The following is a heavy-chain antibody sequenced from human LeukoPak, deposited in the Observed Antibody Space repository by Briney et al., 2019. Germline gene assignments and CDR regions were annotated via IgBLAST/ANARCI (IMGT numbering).Heavy chain of an antibody. D-gene: IGHD3-22*01. V-gene: IGHV3-11*03. CDR3: ARRYYATPEY. Sequence: GGSLRLSCAASAFTFSDYYMSWIRQAPGKGLEWVSYIGTSSSYTNYADSVKGRFTISRDNAKNSLYLQMNSLRAEDTAVYYCARRYYATPEYWGQGTLVTVSS. CDR2: IGTSSSYT. CDR1: AFTFSDYY. J-gene: IGHJ4*02.